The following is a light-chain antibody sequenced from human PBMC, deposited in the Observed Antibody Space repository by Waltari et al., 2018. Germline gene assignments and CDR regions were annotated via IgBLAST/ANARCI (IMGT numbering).Light chain of an antibody. Sequence: SYALTQPPSVSVAPGTTARITCGGDNYGSYSVLWYQQKPGQAPVLVLVYDSDRPSGSPGRFSGANSGNTTALTTSIFEAGDEAKYYCHVWHPDMDPGVFGPGTEVSV. V-gene: IGLV3-21*03. J-gene: IGLJ1*01. CDR3: HVWHPDMDPGV. CDR2: YDS. CDR1: NYGSYS.